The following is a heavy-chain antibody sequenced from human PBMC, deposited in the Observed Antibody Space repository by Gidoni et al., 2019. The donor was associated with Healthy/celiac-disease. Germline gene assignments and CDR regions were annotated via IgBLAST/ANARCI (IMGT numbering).Heavy chain of an antibody. CDR2: INHSGCT. CDR3: ARGPVAGIFDY. CDR1: GGSFSGYS. V-gene: IGHV4-34*01. D-gene: IGHD6-19*01. Sequence: QVQLQQWGAGLLKPSETLSLTCAVYGGSFSGYSWSWIRQPPGKGLAWIGEINHSGCTNYNPSLKSRVTISVDTSKNQFSLKLSSVTAADTAVYYCARGPVAGIFDYWGQGTLVTVSS. J-gene: IGHJ4*02.